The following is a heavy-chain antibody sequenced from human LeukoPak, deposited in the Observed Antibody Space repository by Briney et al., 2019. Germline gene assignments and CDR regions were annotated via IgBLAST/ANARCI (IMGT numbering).Heavy chain of an antibody. CDR2: IYSGGST. CDR3: ARGAGDLDH. J-gene: IGHJ4*02. D-gene: IGHD7-27*01. CDR1: GLTISNNF. Sequence: GGSLRLSCAASGLTISNNFMGWVRQAPGKGLEWVSLIYSGGSTYSADSVKGRFTISRDNAKNSLYLQMNSLRAEDTAVYYCARGAGDLDHWGQGTLVTVSS. V-gene: IGHV3-66*01.